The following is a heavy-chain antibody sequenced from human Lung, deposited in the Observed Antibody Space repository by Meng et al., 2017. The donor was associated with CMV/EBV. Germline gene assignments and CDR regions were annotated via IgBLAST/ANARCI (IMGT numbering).Heavy chain of an antibody. CDR1: GFTFRHYS. D-gene: IGHD3-22*01. Sequence: SGFTFRHYSMNWVRQAPGKGLEWVSSSSSSSDSLDYADSLKGRFTISRDNAKNSLYLQMNSLRAEDTAVYYCARDWGYFDSNTHDYWGQGTLVTVSS. CDR3: ARDWGYFDSNTHDY. CDR2: SSSSSDSL. V-gene: IGHV3-21*06. J-gene: IGHJ4*02.